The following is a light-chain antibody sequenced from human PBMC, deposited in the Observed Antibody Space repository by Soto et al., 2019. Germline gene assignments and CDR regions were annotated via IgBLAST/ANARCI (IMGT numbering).Light chain of an antibody. Sequence: QSALTQPPSASGSFGQSVTISCTGTSSDVGGYNYVSWYQQHPGKAPKLMIYEVSERPSGVPDRFSGSKSGNTASLTVSGLQADDEADYYCSSYSGTNYQYVLGTGTKVTVL. CDR2: EVS. CDR3: SSYSGTNYQYV. CDR1: SSDVGGYNY. J-gene: IGLJ1*01. V-gene: IGLV2-8*01.